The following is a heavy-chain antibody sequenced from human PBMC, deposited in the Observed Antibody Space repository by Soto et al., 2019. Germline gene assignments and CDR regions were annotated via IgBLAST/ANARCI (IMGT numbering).Heavy chain of an antibody. Sequence: SGPTLVNPTHTLTLTCVFSGFSLNTGGGTVGWIRQPPGKALEWVALIYWDDGKRYSPSLKSRLTITKETSRNQVVLTMTNVDPEDTATYFCAHSPAPRVYFQHWGEGTLVTVSS. J-gene: IGHJ1*01. V-gene: IGHV2-5*02. CDR2: IYWDDGK. CDR3: AHSPAPRVYFQH. D-gene: IGHD3-10*01. CDR1: GFSLNTGGGT.